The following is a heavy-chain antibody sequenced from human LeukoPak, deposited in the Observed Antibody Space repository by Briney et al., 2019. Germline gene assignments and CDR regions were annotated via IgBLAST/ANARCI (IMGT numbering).Heavy chain of an antibody. CDR2: ISYDGSTK. CDR1: GFTFSAHT. D-gene: IGHD3-10*01. V-gene: IGHV3-30-3*01. J-gene: IGHJ4*02. Sequence: PGRSLRLSCEASGFTFSAHTMHWVRQTPGKGPEWVAVISYDGSTKIYADSVKGRFSISRDNPKNTLSLQMNSLRPEDTAVYYCARDSGWNLDYWGQGTLVTV. CDR3: ARDSGWNLDY.